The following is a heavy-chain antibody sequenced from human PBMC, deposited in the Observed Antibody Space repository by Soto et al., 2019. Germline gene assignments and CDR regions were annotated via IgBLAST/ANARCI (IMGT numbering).Heavy chain of an antibody. CDR3: GRDRRSSDY. J-gene: IGHJ4*02. CDR2: ISPYNGKT. CDR1: GYTFTSYG. Sequence: QVQLVQSGPEVKKPGASVKVSCKAAGYTFTSYGISWVRQAPGQGLEWMGWISPYNGKTDYAQKFQGRVTMTTDTPKRTAYMELRSLRSDDTAVYYCGRDRRSSDYWGQGNLVTGSS. D-gene: IGHD1-26*01. V-gene: IGHV1-18*01.